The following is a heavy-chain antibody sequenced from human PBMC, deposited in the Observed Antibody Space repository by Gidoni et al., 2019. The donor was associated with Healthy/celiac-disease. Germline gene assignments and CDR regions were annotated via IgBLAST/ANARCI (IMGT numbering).Heavy chain of an antibody. CDR1: GFSLRTRGVG. CDR2: IYWDDDK. CDR3: AHIISPEVVVAATFDY. V-gene: IGHV2-5*02. Sequence: QITLKESGPTLVKPTQTLTLTCTFSGFSLRTRGVGVGWIRQPPGKALEWLALIYWDDDKRYSPSLKSRLTITKDTSKNQVVLTMTNMDPVDTATYYCAHIISPEVVVAATFDYWGQGTLVTVSS. J-gene: IGHJ4*02. D-gene: IGHD2-15*01.